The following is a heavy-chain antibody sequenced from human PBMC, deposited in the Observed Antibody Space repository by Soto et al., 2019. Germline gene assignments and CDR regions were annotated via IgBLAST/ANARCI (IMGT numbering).Heavy chain of an antibody. D-gene: IGHD5-12*01. V-gene: IGHV1-24*01. J-gene: IGHJ6*03. CDR2: FDPEDGET. Sequence: ASVKVSCKASGYTFTTYYMHWVRQAPGKGLEWMGGFDPEDGETIYAQKFQGRVTMTEDASTDTAYMELSSLRSEDTTVYYCATVYDGFYMDVWGKGTTVTVSS. CDR1: GYTFTTYY. CDR3: ATVYDGFYMDV.